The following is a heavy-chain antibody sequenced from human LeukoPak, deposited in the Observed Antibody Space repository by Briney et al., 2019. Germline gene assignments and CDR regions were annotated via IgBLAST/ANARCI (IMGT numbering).Heavy chain of an antibody. J-gene: IGHJ4*02. CDR1: DFTFSKHG. CDR2: ISSDGSLQ. CDR3: AKTDGYTYGKLHY. Sequence: GGSLRLSCVASDFTFSKHGMHWVRQAPGKGLEWVASISSDGSLQFYTAHVKGRFTLSRDNSKNTQHLQMDSLTTEDTAMYYCAKTDGYTYGKLHYWGQGTLVTVSS. D-gene: IGHD5-18*01. V-gene: IGHV3-30*02.